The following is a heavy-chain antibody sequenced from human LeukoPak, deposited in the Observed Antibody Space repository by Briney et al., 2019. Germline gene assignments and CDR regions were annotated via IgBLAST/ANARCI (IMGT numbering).Heavy chain of an antibody. Sequence: PAGSLRLSCAASGFTFSNYAVSWVRQAPEKGREWVSSISNSGGSTYYADSGKGLFTIARDNSKHTLWRQMNSMRAADTAVYYCAKDLAVTTFWYFDDWGQGTLVTVSS. D-gene: IGHD2-15*01. V-gene: IGHV3-23*01. J-gene: IGHJ4*02. CDR3: AKDLAVTTFWYFDD. CDR1: GFTFSNYA. CDR2: ISNSGGST.